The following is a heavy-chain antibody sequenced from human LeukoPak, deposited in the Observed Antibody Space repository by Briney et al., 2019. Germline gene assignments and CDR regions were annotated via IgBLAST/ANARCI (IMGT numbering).Heavy chain of an antibody. CDR1: GFTFSTYE. D-gene: IGHD6-19*01. V-gene: IGHV3-72*01. Sequence: GGSLRLSCAASGFTFSTYEMHRVRQAPGKGLEWVGRTRNKANSYTTEYAASVKGRFTISRDDSKNSLYLQMNSLKTEDTAVYYCAREGSGWDTGDFDYWGQGTLVTVSS. CDR3: AREGSGWDTGDFDY. J-gene: IGHJ4*02. CDR2: TRNKANSYTT.